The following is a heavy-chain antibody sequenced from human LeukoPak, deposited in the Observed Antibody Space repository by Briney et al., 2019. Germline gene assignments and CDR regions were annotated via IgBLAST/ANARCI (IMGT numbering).Heavy chain of an antibody. V-gene: IGHV4-39*01. CDR2: IYYSGST. CDR1: GGSISSSSYY. CDR3: ARQVGYSYGTFDY. Sequence: PSETLSLTCTVSGGSISSSSYYWGWIRQPPGKGLEWIGSIYYSGSTYYNPSLKSRVTISVDTSKNQFSLKLSSVTAADTAVYYCARQVGYSYGTFDYWGQGTLVTVSS. J-gene: IGHJ4*02. D-gene: IGHD5-18*01.